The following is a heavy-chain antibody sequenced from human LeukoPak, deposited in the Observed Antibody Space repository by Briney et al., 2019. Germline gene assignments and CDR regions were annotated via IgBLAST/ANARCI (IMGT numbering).Heavy chain of an antibody. CDR3: AVGRVEMATIGFGY. J-gene: IGHJ4*02. V-gene: IGHV4-4*07. CDR2: IYTSGST. CDR1: GGSISSYY. D-gene: IGHD5-24*01. Sequence: PSETLSLTCTVSGGSISSYYWSWIRQPAGKGLEWIGRIYTSGSTNYNPSLKSRVTMSVDTSKNQFSLKLSSVTAADTAVYYCAVGRVEMATIGFGYWGQGTLVTVSS.